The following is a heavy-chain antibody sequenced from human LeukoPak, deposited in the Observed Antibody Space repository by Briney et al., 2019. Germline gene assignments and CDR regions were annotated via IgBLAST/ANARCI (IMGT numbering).Heavy chain of an antibody. CDR3: ARVGSHSSSLYNWFDP. Sequence: ASVKVSCKASGYTFTGYYMHWVRQAPGQGLEWMGWINPNSGGTNYAQKFQGRVTMTRDTSISTAYMELSRLRSDDTAVYYCARVGSHSSSLYNWFDPWGQGTLVTVSS. CDR1: GYTFTGYY. D-gene: IGHD6-6*01. V-gene: IGHV1-2*02. CDR2: INPNSGGT. J-gene: IGHJ5*02.